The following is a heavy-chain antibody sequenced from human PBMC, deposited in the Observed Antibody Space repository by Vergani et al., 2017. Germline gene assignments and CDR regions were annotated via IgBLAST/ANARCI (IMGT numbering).Heavy chain of an antibody. V-gene: IGHV4-61*02. CDR3: AGSLYYYYGMDV. J-gene: IGHJ6*02. CDR1: GGSISSGSYY. D-gene: IGHD6-6*01. CDR2: IYTSGST. Sequence: QVQLPESGPGLVKPSQTLSLTCTVSGGSISSGSYYWSWIRQPAGKGLEWIGRIYTSGSTNYNPSLKSRVTISVDTSKNQFSLKLSSVTAADTAVYYCAGSLYYYYGMDVWGQGTTVTVSS.